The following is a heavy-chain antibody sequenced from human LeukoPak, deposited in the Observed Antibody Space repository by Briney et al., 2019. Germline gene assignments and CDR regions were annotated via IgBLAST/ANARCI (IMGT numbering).Heavy chain of an antibody. CDR1: GYTFTGYY. V-gene: IGHV1-2*02. D-gene: IGHD5-18*01. CDR3: ARVTRAMVTYYYYYYYMDV. CDR2: INPNSGGT. Sequence: ASVKVSCKASGYTFTGYYMHWVRQAPGQGLEWMGWINPNSGGTNYAQKFQGRVTMTRDTSISTAYMELSRLRSDDTAVYYCARVTRAMVTYYYYYYYMDVWGKGTTVTVSS. J-gene: IGHJ6*03.